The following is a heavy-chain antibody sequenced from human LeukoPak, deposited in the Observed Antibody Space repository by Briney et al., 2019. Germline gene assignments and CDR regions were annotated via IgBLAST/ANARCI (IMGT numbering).Heavy chain of an antibody. CDR1: GFTFSSYS. CDR3: ARGRWLQSYFDY. V-gene: IGHV3-21*01. D-gene: IGHD5-24*01. CDR2: ISSSSSYI. Sequence: PGGSLRLSCAASGFTFSSYSMNWVRQAPGKGLEWVSSISSSSSYIYYADSVKGRFTISRDNAKNSLYLQMNSLRAEDTAVYYCARGRWLQSYFDYWGQGTLVTVSS. J-gene: IGHJ4*02.